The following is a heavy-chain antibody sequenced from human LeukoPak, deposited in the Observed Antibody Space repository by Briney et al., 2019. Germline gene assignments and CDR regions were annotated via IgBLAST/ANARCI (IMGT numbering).Heavy chain of an antibody. J-gene: IGHJ4*02. CDR2: ISGSGGST. CDR3: AKDRYSSGWYSY. Sequence: TGGSLGLSCAASGFTFSSYAMSWVRQAPGKGLEWVSAISGSGGSTYYADSVKGRFTISRDNSKNTLYLQMNSLRAEDTAVYYCAKDRYSSGWYSYLGQGTLVTVSS. V-gene: IGHV3-23*01. CDR1: GFTFSSYA. D-gene: IGHD6-19*01.